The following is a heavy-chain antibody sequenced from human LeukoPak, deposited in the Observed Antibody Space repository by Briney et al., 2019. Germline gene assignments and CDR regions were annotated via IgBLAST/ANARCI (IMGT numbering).Heavy chain of an antibody. V-gene: IGHV1-2*02. J-gene: IGHJ6*03. CDR1: GYTFTSYY. CDR2: INSNSGGT. D-gene: IGHD2-8*01. CDR3: ARSAEKCNNGVCFTDYYMDI. Sequence: ASVKVSCKASGYTFTSYYIHLVRQAPGQGLEWMAWINSNSGGTNVGQKFQGRVTMTRDTSTNAVYMELSSLSSGDTAVYYCARSAEKCNNGVCFTDYYMDIWGKGTTVTVSS.